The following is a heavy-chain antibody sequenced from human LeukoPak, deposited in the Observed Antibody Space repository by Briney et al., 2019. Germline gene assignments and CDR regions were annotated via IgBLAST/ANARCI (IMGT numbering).Heavy chain of an antibody. Sequence: PGGSLRLSCAASGFTFSSYAMSWVRQAPGKGLEWVSAISGSGGSTYYADSVKGRFTISRDNAKNSLYLQMNSLRAEDTAVYYCARGFYVVDYWGQGTLVTVSS. V-gene: IGHV3-23*01. CDR3: ARGFYVVDY. J-gene: IGHJ4*02. CDR1: GFTFSSYA. D-gene: IGHD2/OR15-2a*01. CDR2: ISGSGGST.